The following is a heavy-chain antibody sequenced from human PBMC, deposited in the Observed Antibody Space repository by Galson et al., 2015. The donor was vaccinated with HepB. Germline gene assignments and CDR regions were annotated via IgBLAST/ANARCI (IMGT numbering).Heavy chain of an antibody. CDR3: ATADGSYSTGDFDY. D-gene: IGHD1-26*01. CDR2: FDPEDGET. CDR1: GYTLTELS. Sequence: SVKVSCKVSGYTLTELSMHWVRQAPGKGLEWMGGFDPEDGETIYAQKFQGRVTMTEDTSTDTAYMELSSLRSEDTAVYYCATADGSYSTGDFDYWGQGTLVTVSS. J-gene: IGHJ4*02. V-gene: IGHV1-24*01.